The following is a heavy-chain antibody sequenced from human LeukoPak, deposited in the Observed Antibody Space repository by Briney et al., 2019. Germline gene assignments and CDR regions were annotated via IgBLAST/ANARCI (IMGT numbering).Heavy chain of an antibody. J-gene: IGHJ6*04. CDR1: GGSFSGYY. CDR2: INHSGST. D-gene: IGHD3-10*01. CDR3: ASLLLRGVDV. Sequence: SETLSLTCAVYGGSFSGYYWSWIRQPPGKGLEWIGEINHSGSTNYNPSLKSRVTISVDTSKNQFPLKLSSVTAADTAVYYCASLLLRGVDVWGKGTTVTVSS. V-gene: IGHV4-34*01.